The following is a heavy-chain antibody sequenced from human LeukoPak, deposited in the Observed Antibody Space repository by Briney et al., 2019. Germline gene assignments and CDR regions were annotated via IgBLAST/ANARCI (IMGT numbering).Heavy chain of an antibody. D-gene: IGHD4-17*01. CDR2: ISGSGGYI. CDR3: VRVRYGELDV. Sequence: PGGSLRLSCAASGFTFRIYAMTWVRQAPGKGLEWVSGISGSGGYIYSADSVKGRFTISRDNSKNTVYLQMNSLRAEDTAVYYCVRVRYGELDVWGQGTTVTVSS. CDR1: GFTFRIYA. J-gene: IGHJ6*02. V-gene: IGHV3-23*01.